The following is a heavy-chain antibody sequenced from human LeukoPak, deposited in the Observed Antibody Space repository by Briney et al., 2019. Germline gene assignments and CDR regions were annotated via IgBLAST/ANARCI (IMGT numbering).Heavy chain of an antibody. V-gene: IGHV1-8*01. J-gene: IGHJ4*02. CDR3: ATEGDIVVVPAAAPDY. D-gene: IGHD2-2*01. CDR1: GYTFTSYD. Sequence: ASVKVSCKASGYTFTSYDINWVRQATGQGLEWMGWMNPNSGNTGYAQKFQGRVTMTRNTSISTAYMELSSLRSEDTAVYYCATEGDIVVVPAAAPDYWGQGTLVTVSS. CDR2: MNPNSGNT.